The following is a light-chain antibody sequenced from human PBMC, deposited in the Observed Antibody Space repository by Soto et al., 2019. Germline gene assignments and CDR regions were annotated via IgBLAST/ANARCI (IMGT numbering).Light chain of an antibody. J-gene: IGKJ5*01. CDR3: QQYKNWPHMYT. V-gene: IGKV1-33*01. Sequence: DIQMTQSPSSLSASVGDRVTITCQASQDISNYLNWYQQKPGKAPKLLIYDASNLETGVPSRFSGSGSGTDFTFTISSLQPEDIAVYYCQQYKNWPHMYTFGQGTRLEIK. CDR1: QDISNY. CDR2: DAS.